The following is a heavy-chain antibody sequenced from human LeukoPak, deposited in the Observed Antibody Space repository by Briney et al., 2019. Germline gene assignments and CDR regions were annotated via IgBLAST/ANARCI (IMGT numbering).Heavy chain of an antibody. CDR1: GGSISSYY. Sequence: SQTLSLTCTVSGGSISSYYWSWIRQPPGKGLEWIGYIYYSGSTNYNPSLKSRVTISVDTSKNQFSLKLSSVTAADTAVYYCVRLGPLHYGDPGWFDPWGQGTLVTVSS. J-gene: IGHJ5*02. CDR2: IYYSGST. D-gene: IGHD4-17*01. V-gene: IGHV4-59*01. CDR3: VRLGPLHYGDPGWFDP.